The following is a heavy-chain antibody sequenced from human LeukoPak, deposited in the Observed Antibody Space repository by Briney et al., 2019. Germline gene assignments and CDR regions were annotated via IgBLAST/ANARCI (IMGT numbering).Heavy chain of an antibody. CDR1: GGSISSYY. V-gene: IGHV4-59*01. Sequence: SETLSLTCTVSGGSISSYYWSWIRQPPGKGLEWIGYIYYSGSTNYNPSLKSRVTISVDTSKNQFSLKLSSVTAADTAVYYCAREGGDCSSTSCYGWRNWFDPWGQGTLVTVSS. J-gene: IGHJ5*02. CDR3: AREGGDCSSTSCYGWRNWFDP. D-gene: IGHD2-2*01. CDR2: IYYSGST.